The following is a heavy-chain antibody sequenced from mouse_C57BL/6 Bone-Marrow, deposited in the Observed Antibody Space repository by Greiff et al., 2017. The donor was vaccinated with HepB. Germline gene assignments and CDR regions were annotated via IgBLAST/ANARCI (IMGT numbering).Heavy chain of an antibody. Sequence: VQLQQPGAELVKPGASVKLSCKASGYTFTSYWMHWVKQRPGQGLEWIGMIHPNSGSTNYNEKFKSKATLTVDKSSSTAYMQLSSLTSEDSAVYYCARSPYFYGSSWYVDVWGTGSTVTVSS. D-gene: IGHD1-1*01. CDR1: GYTFTSYW. V-gene: IGHV1-64*01. CDR3: ARSPYFYGSSWYVDV. J-gene: IGHJ1*03. CDR2: IHPNSGST.